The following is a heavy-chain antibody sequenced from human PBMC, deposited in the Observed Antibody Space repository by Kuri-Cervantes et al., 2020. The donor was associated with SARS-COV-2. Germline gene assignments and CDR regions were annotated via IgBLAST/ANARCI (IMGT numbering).Heavy chain of an antibody. CDR3: ARDRDTRSWFDP. CDR2: IIPIFGTA. J-gene: IGHJ5*02. V-gene: IGHV1-69*13. D-gene: IGHD5-18*01. CDR1: GGTFSSYA. Sequence: SVKVSCKASGGTFSSYAISRVRQAPGQGLEWMGGIIPIFGTANYAQKFQGRVTITADESTSTAYMELSSLRSEDTVVYYCARDRDTRSWFDPWGRGTLVTVSS.